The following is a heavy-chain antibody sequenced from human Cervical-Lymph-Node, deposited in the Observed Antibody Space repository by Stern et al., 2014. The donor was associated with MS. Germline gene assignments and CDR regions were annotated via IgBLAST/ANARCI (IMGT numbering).Heavy chain of an antibody. Sequence: EVQLVESGGGLVQPGGSLRLSCAASAFTFSSYAMSWVRQAPGKGLEWVSGSTGSGGSTYYAASVKGRFTIPRDNSKNALYLHMNSLRAEDTAVYYCAKGAIVVVPAAINYHYGMDVWGQGTTVTVSS. CDR2: STGSGGST. J-gene: IGHJ6*02. CDR1: AFTFSSYA. V-gene: IGHV3-23*04. D-gene: IGHD2-2*01. CDR3: AKGAIVVVPAAINYHYGMDV.